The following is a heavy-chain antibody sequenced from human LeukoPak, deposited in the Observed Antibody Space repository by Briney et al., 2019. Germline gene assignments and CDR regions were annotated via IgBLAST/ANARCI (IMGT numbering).Heavy chain of an antibody. D-gene: IGHD3/OR15-3a*01. J-gene: IGHJ4*02. V-gene: IGHV3-11*06. CDR2: ISGGSDST. Sequence: GGSLRLSCTASGFTFRDFYMAWIRQAPGKGPEWVSYISGGSDSTSYADSVKGRFTISRDNAQNSVYLQINTLRDDDTAVYYCARFGTAGQGDCWGQGTLVTVSS. CDR3: ARFGTAGQGDC. CDR1: GFTFRDFY.